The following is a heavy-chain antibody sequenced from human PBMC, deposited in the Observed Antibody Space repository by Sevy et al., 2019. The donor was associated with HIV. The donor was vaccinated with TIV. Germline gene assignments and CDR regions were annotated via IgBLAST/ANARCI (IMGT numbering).Heavy chain of an antibody. CDR2: IWYDGSNK. CDR3: TRSPPGIAAAVREMDV. D-gene: IGHD6-13*01. Sequence: GGSLRLSCAASGFTFSSYGMHWVRQAPGKGLEWVAVIWYDGSNKYYADSVKGRFTISRDNSKNTLYLQMNSLRAEDTAVYYCTRSPPGIAAAVREMDVWGKGTTVTVSS. J-gene: IGHJ6*04. V-gene: IGHV3-33*01. CDR1: GFTFSSYG.